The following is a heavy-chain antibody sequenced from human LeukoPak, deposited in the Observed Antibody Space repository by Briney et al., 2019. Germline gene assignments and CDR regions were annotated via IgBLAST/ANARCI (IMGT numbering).Heavy chain of an antibody. CDR3: ARDRDGARYYYYYYGMDV. Sequence: GGSLRLSCAASGFTFSSYSMNWVRQAPGKGLEWVSSISSSSSYIYYADSVKGRFTISRDNAKNSLYLQMNSLRAEDTAVYYCARDRDGARYYYYYYGMDVWGQGTTVTVSS. J-gene: IGHJ6*02. V-gene: IGHV3-21*01. CDR1: GFTFSSYS. D-gene: IGHD5-24*01. CDR2: ISSSSSYI.